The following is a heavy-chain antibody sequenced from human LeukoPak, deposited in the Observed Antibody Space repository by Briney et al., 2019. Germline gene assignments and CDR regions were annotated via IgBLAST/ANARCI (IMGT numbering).Heavy chain of an antibody. CDR3: AGGGWAPENWFDP. CDR1: GYTFTGYY. CDR2: IIPMFGTA. J-gene: IGHJ5*02. Sequence: SVKVSCKASGYTFTGYYMHWVRQAPGQGLEWMGGIIPMFGTANYAQKFQGRVTITADESTSTAYMELSSLRSEDTAVYYCAGGGWAPENWFDPWGQGTLVTVSS. V-gene: IGHV1-69*13. D-gene: IGHD1-14*01.